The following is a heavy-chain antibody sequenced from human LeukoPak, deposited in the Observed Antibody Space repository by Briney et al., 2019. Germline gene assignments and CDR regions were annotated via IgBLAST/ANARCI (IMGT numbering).Heavy chain of an antibody. CDR2: ISSDGSST. CDR3: AKEYCSNSVCHSLDY. J-gene: IGHJ4*02. CDR1: GFTFSSYW. V-gene: IGHV3-74*01. D-gene: IGHD2-8*01. Sequence: PGGSLRLSCAASGFTFSSYWMHWVRQAPGKGLVWVSRISSDGSSTNYADSVKGRFTISRDNAKNTLYLQMNSLRAEDTAVYYCAKEYCSNSVCHSLDYWGQGTLVTVSS.